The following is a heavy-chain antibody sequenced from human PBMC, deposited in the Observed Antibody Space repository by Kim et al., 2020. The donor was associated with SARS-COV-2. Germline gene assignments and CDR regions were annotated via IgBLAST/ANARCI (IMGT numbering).Heavy chain of an antibody. D-gene: IGHD1-26*01. CDR1: GFTFSNYS. Sequence: GGSLRLSCAASGFTFSNYSMNWVRQAPGKGLEWVSSIGSSSSYIYYADSVKGRFTISSDNAKNSLFLQMNSLGAEDTAVYYCARGEGDVWGQGTTVTVSS. V-gene: IGHV3-21*01. CDR2: IGSSSSYI. CDR3: ARGEGDV. J-gene: IGHJ6*02.